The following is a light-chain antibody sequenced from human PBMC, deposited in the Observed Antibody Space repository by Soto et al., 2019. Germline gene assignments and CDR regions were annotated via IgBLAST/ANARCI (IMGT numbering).Light chain of an antibody. CDR2: DVS. V-gene: IGLV2-14*03. Sequence: QSALTQPASVSGSPGQSITISCTGTSSDVGGYNYFSWYQQHPGKAPKLMIYDVSNRPSGVSNRLSGSKSGNTASLTISGLQAEEEADYYCSSYTTSSAVVFGGGTKLTVL. CDR1: SSDVGGYNY. J-gene: IGLJ2*01. CDR3: SSYTTSSAVV.